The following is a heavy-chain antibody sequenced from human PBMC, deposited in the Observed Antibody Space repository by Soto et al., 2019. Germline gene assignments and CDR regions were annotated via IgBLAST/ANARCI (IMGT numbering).Heavy chain of an antibody. CDR3: ARGRYGDY. D-gene: IGHD1-1*01. Sequence: QVHLVQSGAEVKKPGASVKVSCKGSGYAFTTYGITWVRQAPGQGLAWMGWISAHNGNTNYAQKLQGRVTVTRDTSTSTAYMELRSLRSDDTAVYYCARGRYGDYWGQGALVIVSS. CDR1: GYAFTTYG. J-gene: IGHJ4*02. V-gene: IGHV1-18*01. CDR2: ISAHNGNT.